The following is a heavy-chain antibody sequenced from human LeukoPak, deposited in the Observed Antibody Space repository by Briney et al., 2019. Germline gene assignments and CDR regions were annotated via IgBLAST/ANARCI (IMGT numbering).Heavy chain of an antibody. D-gene: IGHD1-26*01. CDR2: ISDSGAST. J-gene: IGHJ4*02. V-gene: IGHV3-23*01. CDR1: GFTFSSYT. CDR3: AKDRVVGSTYYFDY. Sequence: PGGSLRLSCAASGFTFSSYTMSWVRQAPGKGLEWVSAISDSGASTYYADSVKGRFTISRDNSKNTLFLQMNSPRAEDTAVYYCAKDRVVGSTYYFDYWGQGTLVTVSS.